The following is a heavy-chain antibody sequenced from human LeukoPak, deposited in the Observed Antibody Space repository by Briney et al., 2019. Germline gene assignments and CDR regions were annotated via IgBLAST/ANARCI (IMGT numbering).Heavy chain of an antibody. V-gene: IGHV4-38-2*02. D-gene: IGHD3-22*01. CDR3: ATGGPRLDYYDSSGYYGLGAFDI. CDR2: IYHSGST. Sequence: SETLSLTCTVSGYSISSGYYWGWIRQPPGKGLEWIGSIYHSGSTYYNPSLKSRVTISVDTSKNQFSLKLSSVTAADTAVYYCATGGPRLDYYDSSGYYGLGAFDIWGQGTMVTVSS. CDR1: GYSISSGYY. J-gene: IGHJ3*02.